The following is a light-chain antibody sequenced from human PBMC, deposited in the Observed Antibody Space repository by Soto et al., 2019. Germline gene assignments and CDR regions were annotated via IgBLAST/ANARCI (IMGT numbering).Light chain of an antibody. CDR3: QQSIDYPIP. V-gene: IGKV1-9*01. J-gene: IGKJ5*01. CDR2: GAY. Sequence: DIQLTQSPSFLSASVGDRVTIPCRASQGISNYLAWDQQKPGKAPKVLIYGAYTLLSGVPSRFSGSGSGTEFTLTIPSLQPEDFATYFCQQSIDYPIPFGQGTRLEIK. CDR1: QGISNY.